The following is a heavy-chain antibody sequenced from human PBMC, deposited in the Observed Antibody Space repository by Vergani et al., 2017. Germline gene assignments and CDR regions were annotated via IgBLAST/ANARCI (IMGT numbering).Heavy chain of an antibody. CDR2: INTNTGNP. V-gene: IGHV7-4-1*02. Sequence: QVQLVQSGSELKKPGASVKVSCEASGYTFTDYAMTWVRQAPGQGLEWMGWINTNTGNPTYAQGFTGRFVFSLDTSVSTAYLQINSLKAEDTAVYYCARDIVVVVAAEAAFDIWGQGTMVTVSS. D-gene: IGHD2-15*01. CDR3: ARDIVVVVAAEAAFDI. J-gene: IGHJ3*02. CDR1: GYTFTDYA.